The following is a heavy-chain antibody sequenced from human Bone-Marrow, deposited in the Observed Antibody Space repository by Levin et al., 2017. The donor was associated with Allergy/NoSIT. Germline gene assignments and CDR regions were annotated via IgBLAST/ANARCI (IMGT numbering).Heavy chain of an antibody. CDR1: GGSFSGYY. D-gene: IGHD3-3*01. V-gene: IGHV4-34*01. J-gene: IGHJ3*02. CDR2: INHSGST. Sequence: SETLSLTCAVYGGSFSGYYWSWIRQPPGKGLEWIGEINHSGSTNYNPSLKSRVTISVDTSKNQFSLKLSSVTAADTAVYYCASVREEWDAFDIWGQGTMVTVSS. CDR3: ASVREEWDAFDI.